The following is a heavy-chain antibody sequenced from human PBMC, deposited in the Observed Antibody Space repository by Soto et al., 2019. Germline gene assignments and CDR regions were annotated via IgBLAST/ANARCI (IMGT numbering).Heavy chain of an antibody. Sequence: PSETLSLTCTVSGGSVSSGSYYWSWIRQPPGKGLEWIGYIYYSGSTNYNPSLKSRVTISVDTSKNQFSLKLSSVTAADTAVYYCARILLVPAASYYYYYGMDVWGQGTAVTASS. CDR2: IYYSGST. J-gene: IGHJ6*02. CDR3: ARILLVPAASYYYYYGMDV. CDR1: GGSVSSGSYY. D-gene: IGHD2-2*01. V-gene: IGHV4-61*01.